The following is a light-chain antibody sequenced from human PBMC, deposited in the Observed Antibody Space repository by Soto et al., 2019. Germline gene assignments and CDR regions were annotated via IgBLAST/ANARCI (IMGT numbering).Light chain of an antibody. CDR3: ATWDDTLRGYV. Sequence: QSVLTQPPSASGTPGQRVPISCSGSTSNIGNHYVFWYQHLPRTAPKLLIFRNNQRPSGVPDRFSGSGSGTSASLAISGLRSEDEADYYCATWDDTLRGYVFGTGTKVTVL. J-gene: IGLJ1*01. V-gene: IGLV1-47*01. CDR1: TSNIGNHY. CDR2: RNN.